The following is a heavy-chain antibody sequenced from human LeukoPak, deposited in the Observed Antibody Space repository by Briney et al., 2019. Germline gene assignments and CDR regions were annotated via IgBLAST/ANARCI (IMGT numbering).Heavy chain of an antibody. CDR3: AKDYGSGRSAFDI. V-gene: IGHV3-21*01. CDR1: GISFSRYS. CDR2: ISSSSDYI. Sequence: GGSLRLSCAASGISFSRYSMNWVRQAPGKGLEWVSSISSSSDYIYYADSVKGRFTISRDNSMNTLYLQMNSLRAEDTAVYYCAKDYGSGRSAFDIWGQGTMVTVSS. D-gene: IGHD3-10*01. J-gene: IGHJ3*02.